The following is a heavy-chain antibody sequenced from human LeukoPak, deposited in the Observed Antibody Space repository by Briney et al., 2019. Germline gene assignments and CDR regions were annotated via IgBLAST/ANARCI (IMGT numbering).Heavy chain of an antibody. Sequence: ASVKVSCKASAYTLAGYYLHWVRQAPGQGLEWMGRINPNTGVTNYAQNFQGRVTMTRDTSISTAYLDLRGLRSDDTAIYYCARDSVLGAKWGQGTLVTVSS. D-gene: IGHD2-8*02. CDR2: INPNTGVT. CDR3: ARDSVLGAK. J-gene: IGHJ4*02. V-gene: IGHV1-2*06. CDR1: AYTLAGYY.